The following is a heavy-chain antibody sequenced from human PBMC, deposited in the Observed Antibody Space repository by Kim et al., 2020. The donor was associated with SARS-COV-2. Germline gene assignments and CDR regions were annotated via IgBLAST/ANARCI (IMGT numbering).Heavy chain of an antibody. CDR1: GYTFTSYG. CDR3: ARRPTGYCSGGSCYSSDDAFDI. J-gene: IGHJ3*02. V-gene: IGHV1-18*04. Sequence: ASVKVSCKASGYTFTSYGISWVRQAPGQGLEWMGWISAYNGNTNYAQKLQGRVTMTTDTSTSTAYMELRSLRSDDTAVYYCARRPTGYCSGGSCYSSDDAFDIWGQGTMVTVSS. CDR2: ISAYNGNT. D-gene: IGHD2-15*01.